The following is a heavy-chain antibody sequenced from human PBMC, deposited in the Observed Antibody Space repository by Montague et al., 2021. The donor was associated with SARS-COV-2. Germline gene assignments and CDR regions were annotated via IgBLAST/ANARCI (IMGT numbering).Heavy chain of an antibody. CDR3: ARDLDGAFDI. Sequence: SLRLSCAASGFSVSSNYMSWVRQAPGKGLEWVSLIYSGGGTSSADSVQGRFTTSRDNSKNTLFLQMNSLGAEDTAVYYCARDLDGAFDIWGQGTRVTVSS. V-gene: IGHV3-66*02. J-gene: IGHJ3*02. CDR2: IYSGGGT. CDR1: GFSVSSNY.